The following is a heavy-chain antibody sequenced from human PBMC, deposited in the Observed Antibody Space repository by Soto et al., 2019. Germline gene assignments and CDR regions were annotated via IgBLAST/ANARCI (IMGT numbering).Heavy chain of an antibody. Sequence: GVLRLSCAASGFTFSSYSMNWVRQAPGKGLEWVSSISSSSSYIYYADSVKGRFTISRDNAKNSLYLQMNSLRAEDTAVYYCARDNRYYYGSGSAPPFDYWGQGTLVTVSS. CDR3: ARDNRYYYGSGSAPPFDY. CDR2: ISSSSSYI. J-gene: IGHJ4*02. CDR1: GFTFSSYS. V-gene: IGHV3-21*01. D-gene: IGHD3-10*01.